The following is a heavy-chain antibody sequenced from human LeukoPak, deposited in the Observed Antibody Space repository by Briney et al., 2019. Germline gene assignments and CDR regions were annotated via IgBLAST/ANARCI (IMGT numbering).Heavy chain of an antibody. CDR3: ARERDDCSSTSCADY. CDR2: IYHSGKT. Sequence: PSETLSLTCTVSGYSISSAYYWGWIRQPPGKGLEWIGNIYHSGKTYYNPSLKSRVTVSVDTSKNQFSLRLSSVTAADTAVYYCARERDDCSSTSCADYWGQGTLVTVSS. D-gene: IGHD2-2*01. J-gene: IGHJ4*02. V-gene: IGHV4-38-2*02. CDR1: GYSISSAYY.